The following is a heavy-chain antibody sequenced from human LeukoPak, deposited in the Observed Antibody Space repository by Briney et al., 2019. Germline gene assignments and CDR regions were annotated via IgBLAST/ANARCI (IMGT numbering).Heavy chain of an antibody. CDR1: GFTFSNAL. CDR3: TTLSASGSYSSTDWFDP. J-gene: IGHJ5*02. Sequence: GGSLTLSCAASGFTFSNALMSWVRQVPGKGLEWIGRIKRKSEGGTTDYAAPVKGRFAISRDDSKSTVYLQMNSLKSEDSGMYFCTTLSASGSYSSTDWFDPWGQGTLVTVSS. V-gene: IGHV3-15*01. D-gene: IGHD3-10*01. CDR2: IKRKSEGGTT.